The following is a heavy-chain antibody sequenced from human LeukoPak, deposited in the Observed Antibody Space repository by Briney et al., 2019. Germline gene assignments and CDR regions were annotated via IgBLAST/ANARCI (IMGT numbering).Heavy chain of an antibody. Sequence: PGRSLRLSCAASGFTFSSYGMHWVRQAPGKGLEWVAFIWYDGSNKYYADTVKGRFTISRDNSKNTLYLQMNSLRAEDTAVYYCAKDQQGREPIEYYFDYWGQGTLVTVSS. V-gene: IGHV3-30*02. CDR1: GFTFSSYG. CDR3: AKDQQGREPIEYYFDY. D-gene: IGHD3-10*01. CDR2: IWYDGSNK. J-gene: IGHJ4*02.